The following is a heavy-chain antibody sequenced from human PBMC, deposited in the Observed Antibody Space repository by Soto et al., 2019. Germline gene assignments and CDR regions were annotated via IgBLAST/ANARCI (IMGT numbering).Heavy chain of an antibody. D-gene: IGHD6-25*01. J-gene: IGHJ4*02. CDR1: GYTFTSYY. CDR2: INPSGGST. CDR3: ARLFALSADPLSFDY. V-gene: IGHV1-46*01. Sequence: QVQLVQSGAEVKKPGASVKGSCKASGYTFTSYYMHWVRQAPGQGLEWRGIINPSGGSTSYAQKFQGRVTMTRDTSTSTVYMELSSLRSEDTAVYYCARLFALSADPLSFDYWGQGTLVTVSS.